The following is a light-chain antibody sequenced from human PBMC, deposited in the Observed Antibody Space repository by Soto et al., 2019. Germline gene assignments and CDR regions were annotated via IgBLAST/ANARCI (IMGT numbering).Light chain of an antibody. CDR3: QQYGGSLT. J-gene: IGKJ4*01. CDR2: GAS. V-gene: IGKV3-20*01. Sequence: EIVMTQSPATLSVSPGDKATLSCRASQSVDSSIAWYQQKPGQAPRLLIYGASTRATGIPARFSGSRSGTDFTLTISRLEPEDFALYYCQQYGGSLTFGGGTKVDIK. CDR1: QSVDSS.